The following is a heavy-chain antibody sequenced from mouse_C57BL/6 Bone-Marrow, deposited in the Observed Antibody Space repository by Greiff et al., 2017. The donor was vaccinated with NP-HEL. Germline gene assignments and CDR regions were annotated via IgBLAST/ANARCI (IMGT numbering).Heavy chain of an antibody. D-gene: IGHD2-4*01. CDR2: IDPETGGT. CDR3: TFYDYPLYAMDY. Sequence: QVTLKVSGAELVRPGASVTLSCKASGYTFTDYEMHWVKQTPVHGLEWIGAIDPETGGTAYNQKFKGKAILTADKSSSTAYMELRSLTSEDSAVYYCTFYDYPLYAMDYWGQGTSVTVSS. J-gene: IGHJ4*01. V-gene: IGHV1-15*01. CDR1: GYTFTDYE.